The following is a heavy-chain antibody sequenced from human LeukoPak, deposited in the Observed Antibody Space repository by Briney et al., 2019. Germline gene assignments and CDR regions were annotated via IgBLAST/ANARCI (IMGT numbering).Heavy chain of an antibody. D-gene: IGHD3-10*01. V-gene: IGHV3-30-3*01. CDR2: ISYDGSNK. J-gene: IGHJ4*02. CDR1: GFTVSSSY. CDR3: ARDRYYGSGSKIDY. Sequence: GGSPRLSCAASGFTVSSSYMSWVRQAPGKGLEWVSVISYDGSNKYYAESVKGRFTISRDNSKNTLYLQMNSLRAEDTAVYYCARDRYYGSGSKIDYWGQGTLVTVSS.